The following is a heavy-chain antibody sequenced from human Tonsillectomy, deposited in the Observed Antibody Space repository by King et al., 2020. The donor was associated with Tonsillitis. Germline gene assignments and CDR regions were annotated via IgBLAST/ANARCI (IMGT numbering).Heavy chain of an antibody. CDR2: ISYDGSDK. CDR1: GFTFSTYG. J-gene: IGHJ4*02. D-gene: IGHD2-15*01. CDR3: AKDLWSGGSCYWGRSYDCDS. Sequence: VQLVESGGGVVQPGRSLRLSCAASGFTFSTYGMHWVRQAPGKGLAWVVFISYDGSDKYYVVSERGRFTISRDNSKNTLHLQLNSLRAEDTAVYFCAKDLWSGGSCYWGRSYDCDSWGQGTLVTVSS. V-gene: IGHV3-30*18.